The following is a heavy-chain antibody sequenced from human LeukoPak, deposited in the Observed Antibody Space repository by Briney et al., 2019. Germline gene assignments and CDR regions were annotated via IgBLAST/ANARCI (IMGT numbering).Heavy chain of an antibody. Sequence: GASVKVSCKASGGTFSSYAISWVRQAPGQGLEWMGGIIPIFGTANYAQKFQGRVTITADESTSTAYMELSSLRSEDTAVYYCARVKIKGGVTIFKEYHYMDVWGKGTTVTVSS. CDR1: GGTFSSYA. CDR3: ARVKIKGGVTIFKEYHYMDV. J-gene: IGHJ6*03. V-gene: IGHV1-69*01. D-gene: IGHD3-3*01. CDR2: IIPIFGTA.